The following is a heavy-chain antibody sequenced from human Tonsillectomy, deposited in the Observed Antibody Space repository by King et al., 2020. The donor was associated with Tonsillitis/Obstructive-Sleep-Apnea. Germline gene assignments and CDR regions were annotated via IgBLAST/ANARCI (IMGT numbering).Heavy chain of an antibody. CDR2: IYYNGYT. J-gene: IGHJ4*02. CDR1: GDFISTSSYY. Sequence: LQLQESGPGLVKPSETLFLTCTVSGDFISTSSYYWGWIRQPPGKGLEWIGSIYYNGYTYYNPSLKSRVTISVDTSKNYFSLKLSFVTAADTAVYYCARLLRGYEVSWGQGTLVTVSS. CDR3: ARLLRGYEVS. D-gene: IGHD5-18*01. V-gene: IGHV4-39*02.